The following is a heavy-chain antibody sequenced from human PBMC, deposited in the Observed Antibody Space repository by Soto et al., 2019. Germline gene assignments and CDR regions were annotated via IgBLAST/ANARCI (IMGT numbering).Heavy chain of an antibody. D-gene: IGHD7-27*01. CDR3: ARLDWGYFYNYGMDV. CDR1: GYSFTAYG. V-gene: IGHV1-3*01. J-gene: IGHJ6*04. Sequence: ASVKVSCKASGYSFTAYGIHWVRQAPGQRLEWMGWINAAIGEIKFSQKFQGRVTISRDTSARTAYMELSGVRSEDTAVYYCARLDWGYFYNYGMDVWGEGTTVAISS. CDR2: INAAIGEI.